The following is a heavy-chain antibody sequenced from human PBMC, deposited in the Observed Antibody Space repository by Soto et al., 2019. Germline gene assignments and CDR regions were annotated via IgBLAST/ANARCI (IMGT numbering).Heavy chain of an antibody. CDR2: IWYDGSKK. CDR1: GFTFSSYG. V-gene: IGHV3-33*01. D-gene: IGHD5-12*01. J-gene: IGHJ4*02. Sequence: QVQLVESGGGVVQPGRSLRLSCAASGFTFSSYGMHWVRQAPGKGLEWVAVIWYDGSKKYYADAVKGRFTISRDSSKNTLYLQMNSLRAEDTAMYYCARDIGYNAYALDYWGQGTLVTVSS. CDR3: ARDIGYNAYALDY.